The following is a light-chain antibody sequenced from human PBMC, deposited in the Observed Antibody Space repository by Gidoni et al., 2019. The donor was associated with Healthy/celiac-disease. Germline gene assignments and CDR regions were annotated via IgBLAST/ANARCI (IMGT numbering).Light chain of an antibody. CDR2: DVS. V-gene: IGLV2-14*01. Sequence: QSALTQPASVSGSPGQSITISCPGTSSDVGGYNYVSWYQQHPGKAPKLMIYDVSNRPSGVSSRFSGSKSGNTASLTISGLQAEDEADYYCSSYTSSSTLGVFGGGTKLTVL. J-gene: IGLJ2*01. CDR1: SSDVGGYNY. CDR3: SSYTSSSTLGV.